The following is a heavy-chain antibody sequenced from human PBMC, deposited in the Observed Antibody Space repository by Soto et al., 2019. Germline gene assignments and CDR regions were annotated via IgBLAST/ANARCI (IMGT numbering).Heavy chain of an antibody. D-gene: IGHD3-16*02. J-gene: IGHJ4*02. CDR1: GGSISSGDYY. V-gene: IGHV4-30-4*01. CDR3: ARVVRDPGVIKSGFDY. CDR2: IYYSGST. Sequence: QVQLQESGPGLVKPSQTLSLTCTVSGGSISSGDYYWSWIRQPPGKGLEWIGYIYYSGSTYYNPSLKSRVTISVDTSKNQFSLKLSSVTAADTAVYYCARVVRDPGVIKSGFDYWGQGTLVTVSS.